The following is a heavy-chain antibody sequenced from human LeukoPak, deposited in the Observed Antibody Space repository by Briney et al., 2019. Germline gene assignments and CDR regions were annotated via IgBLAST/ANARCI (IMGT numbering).Heavy chain of an antibody. CDR2: IYYSAIT. CDR3: ARGARAPDY. V-gene: IGHV4-59*01. J-gene: IGHJ4*02. CDR1: GGSISSYY. Sequence: SETLSLTCTVSGGSISSYYWSWIRQPAGKGLEWIGYIYYSAITNYNPSLKSRVTISVDTSKNQFSLKLSSVTAADTAVYYCARGARAPDYWGQGTLVTVSS.